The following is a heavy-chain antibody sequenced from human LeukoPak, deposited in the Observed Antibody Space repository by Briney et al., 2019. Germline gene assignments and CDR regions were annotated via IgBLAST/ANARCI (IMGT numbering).Heavy chain of an antibody. CDR1: GSTFSSYA. CDR3: AKDRAKHIVVVTAAVDY. Sequence: PGGSLRLSCAASGSTFSSYAMSWVRQAPGKGLEWVSAISGSGGSTYYADSVKGRFTISRDNSKNTLYLQMNSLRAEDTAVYYCAKDRAKHIVVVTAAVDYWGQGTLVTVSS. CDR2: ISGSGGST. D-gene: IGHD2-21*02. J-gene: IGHJ4*02. V-gene: IGHV3-23*01.